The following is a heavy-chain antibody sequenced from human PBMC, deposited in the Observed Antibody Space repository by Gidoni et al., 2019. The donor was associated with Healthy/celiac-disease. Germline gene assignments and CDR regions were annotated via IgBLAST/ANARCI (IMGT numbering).Heavy chain of an antibody. D-gene: IGHD6-6*01. V-gene: IGHV3-21*01. CDR3: ARCGYSSSSPDY. CDR2: ITSSSSYI. CDR1: GFTFSSYS. Sequence: EVQLVESGGGLVKPGGSLRLSCAASGFTFSSYSMNWVRQAPGTGLEGVSSITSSSSYIYYADSLKGRFTISRDNAKNSLYLQMNSLRAEDTAVYYCARCGYSSSSPDYWGQGTLVTVSS. J-gene: IGHJ4*02.